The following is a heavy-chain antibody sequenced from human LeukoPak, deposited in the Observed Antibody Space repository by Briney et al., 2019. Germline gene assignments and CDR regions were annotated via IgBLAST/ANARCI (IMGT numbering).Heavy chain of an antibody. Sequence: GGSLRLSCAVSGFTFSGYWMHWVRQAPGKGLEWVSRINPDGGITNYADSVKGRFTISRDNAENTVHLQMNSLRGDDTAVYYCVRGAVGTGVWFDPWGQGTLVTVSS. D-gene: IGHD1-26*01. CDR3: VRGAVGTGVWFDP. CDR2: INPDGGIT. CDR1: GFTFSGYW. V-gene: IGHV3-74*01. J-gene: IGHJ5*02.